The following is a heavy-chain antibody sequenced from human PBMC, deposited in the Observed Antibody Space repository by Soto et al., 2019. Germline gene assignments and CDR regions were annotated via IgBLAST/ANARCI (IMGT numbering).Heavy chain of an antibody. Sequence: PGGSLRLSCAASGFTFSSYWMHWVRQAPGKGLLWVSRLNSDGSDTSYADSVKGRFTISRDNAKNSLYLQMNSLRADDTAVYYCARATAADYWGQGTLVTVSS. CDR3: ARATAADY. J-gene: IGHJ4*02. CDR1: GFTFSSYW. CDR2: LNSDGSDT. V-gene: IGHV3-74*01. D-gene: IGHD6-25*01.